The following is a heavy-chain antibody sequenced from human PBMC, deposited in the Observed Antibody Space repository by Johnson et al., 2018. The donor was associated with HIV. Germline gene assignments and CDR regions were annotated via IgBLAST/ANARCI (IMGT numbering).Heavy chain of an antibody. CDR1: EFTFSSYA. CDR2: ISGSGTTT. V-gene: IGHV3-23*04. Sequence: VQLVESGGGLVQPGGSLRLSCVASEFTFSSYAMSWVRQAPGKGLEWVSGISGSGTTTYYADSVKGRFTISRDSSKNTLYLQMNSLRAEDTAIYYCASGQLVRSHDAFDMWGQGTRVTVS. J-gene: IGHJ3*02. D-gene: IGHD6-13*01. CDR3: ASGQLVRSHDAFDM.